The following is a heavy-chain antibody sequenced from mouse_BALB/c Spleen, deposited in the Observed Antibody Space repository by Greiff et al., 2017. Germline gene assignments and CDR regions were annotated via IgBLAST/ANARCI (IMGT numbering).Heavy chain of an antibody. Sequence: QVQLQQSGAELMKPGASVKISCKATGYTFSSYWIEWVKQRPGHGLEWIGEILPGSGSTNYNEKFKGKATFTADTSSNTAYMQLSSLTSEDSAVYYCARIDYYGYDIYYAMDYWGQGTSVTVSS. J-gene: IGHJ4*01. CDR3: ARIDYYGYDIYYAMDY. V-gene: IGHV1-9*01. CDR1: GYTFSSYW. D-gene: IGHD2-2*01. CDR2: ILPGSGST.